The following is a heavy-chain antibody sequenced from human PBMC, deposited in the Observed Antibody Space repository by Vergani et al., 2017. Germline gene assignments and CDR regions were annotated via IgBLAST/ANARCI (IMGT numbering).Heavy chain of an antibody. Sequence: EVQLVESGGGLVQPGRSLRLSCTASGFTFGDYAMSWVRQAPGKGLEWVGFIRSKAYGGTTEYAASVKGRFTISRDDSKSIAYLQMNSLKTEDTAVYYCAISIAARSVCDYWGQGTLVTVSS. V-gene: IGHV3-49*04. CDR3: AISIAARSVCDY. J-gene: IGHJ4*02. D-gene: IGHD6-6*01. CDR2: IRSKAYGGTT. CDR1: GFTFGDYA.